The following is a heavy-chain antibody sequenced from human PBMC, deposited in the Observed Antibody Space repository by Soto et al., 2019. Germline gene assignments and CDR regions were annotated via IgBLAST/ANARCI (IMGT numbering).Heavy chain of an antibody. CDR2: IYYSGST. CDR3: ARHTVVPAAEFDY. V-gene: IGHV4-59*08. Sequence: QVQLQESGPGLVKPSETLSLTCTVSGGSISSYYWSWIRQPPGKGLEWIGYIYYSGSTNYNPSLKSRVTISVDTSKNQFSLKLSSVTAADTAVYYCARHTVVPAAEFDYWGQGTLVTVSS. CDR1: GGSISSYY. J-gene: IGHJ4*02. D-gene: IGHD2-2*01.